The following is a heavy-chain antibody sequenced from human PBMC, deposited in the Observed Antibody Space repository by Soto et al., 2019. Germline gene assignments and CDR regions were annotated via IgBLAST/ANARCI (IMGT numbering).Heavy chain of an antibody. D-gene: IGHD3-10*01. Sequence: PSETLSLTCIVSGGSISSYFWSWIRQPPGKGLEWIGYIHYSGSTKYNPSLKSRVSISVDSSKNQFSLKVSSVTEADTAVYYCARDVAMDYYDSGNSYGMDVWGPGTTVTVSS. CDR1: GGSISSYF. CDR3: ARDVAMDYYDSGNSYGMDV. V-gene: IGHV4-59*01. J-gene: IGHJ6*02. CDR2: IHYSGST.